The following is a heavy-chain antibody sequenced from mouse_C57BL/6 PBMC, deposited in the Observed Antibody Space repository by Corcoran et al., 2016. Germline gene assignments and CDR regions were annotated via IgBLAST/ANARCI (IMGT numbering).Heavy chain of an antibody. CDR1: GYTFTDYY. Sequence: QVQLKQSGAELVRPGASVKLSCKASGYTFTDYYINWVKKRPGQGLEWIARIYPGSGNTYYNEKFKGKATLTAEKSSSTAYMQLSRLTSEDSAVYVCARHYGSSSYYFDYWGQGTTLTVSS. CDR3: ARHYGSSSYYFDY. V-gene: IGHV1-76*01. J-gene: IGHJ2*01. D-gene: IGHD1-1*01. CDR2: IYPGSGNT.